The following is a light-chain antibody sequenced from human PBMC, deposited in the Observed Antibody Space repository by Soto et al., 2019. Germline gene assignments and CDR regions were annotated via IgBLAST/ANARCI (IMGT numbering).Light chain of an antibody. V-gene: IGLV7-43*01. CDR2: STS. CDR1: TGAVTSGYY. J-gene: IGLJ3*02. Sequence: VVTQEPSLTVSPGGTVTLTCASSTGAVTSGYYANWFQQKPGQAPRALISSTSNKHSWTPARFSGSLLGGKAALTLSGVQPEDEAEYYCLLFYRDAWVFGGGTKLTVL. CDR3: LLFYRDAWV.